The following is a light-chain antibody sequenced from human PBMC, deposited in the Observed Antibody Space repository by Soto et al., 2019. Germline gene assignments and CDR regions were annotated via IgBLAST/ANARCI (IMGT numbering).Light chain of an antibody. V-gene: IGLV7-43*01. CDR2: STS. CDR1: TGAVTSGYY. J-gene: IGLJ3*02. Sequence: VVTQEPSLTVSPGGTVTLTCASSTGAVTSGYYANWFQQKPGQAPRALISSTSNKHSWTPARFSGSLLGGKAALTLSGVQPEDEAEYYCLLFYRDAWVFGGGTKLTVL. CDR3: LLFYRDAWV.